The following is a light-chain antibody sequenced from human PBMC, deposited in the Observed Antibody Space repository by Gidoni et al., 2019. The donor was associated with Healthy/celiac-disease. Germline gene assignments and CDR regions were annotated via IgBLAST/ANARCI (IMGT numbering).Light chain of an antibody. V-gene: IGLV1-44*01. CDR2: SNN. CDR1: SSNIGSNT. J-gene: IGLJ3*02. CDR3: AAWDDSLNGWV. Sequence: QSVLTQPPSASGTPGQRVTISCSGSSSNIGSNTVNWYQQLPGTAPKLLIYSNNQRPSGVPARFSGSKSGTSASLAIGGLQSEDEADYYCAAWDDSLNGWVFGGGTKRTVL.